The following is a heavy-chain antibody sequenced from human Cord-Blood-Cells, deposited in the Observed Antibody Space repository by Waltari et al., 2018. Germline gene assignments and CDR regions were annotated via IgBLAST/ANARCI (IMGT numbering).Heavy chain of an antibody. J-gene: IGHJ4*02. CDR3: AKNLLYYDFWSGYDY. V-gene: IGHV3-30*18. Sequence: QVQLVESGGGVVQPGRSLRLSCAASGFTFSSYGMHWVRQAPGKGLEWVSVISYDGSNNYYADSVKGRFTISRDNSKNTLYLQMNSLRAEDTAVYYCAKNLLYYDFWSGYDYWGQGTLVTVSS. CDR1: GFTFSSYG. CDR2: ISYDGSNN. D-gene: IGHD3-3*01.